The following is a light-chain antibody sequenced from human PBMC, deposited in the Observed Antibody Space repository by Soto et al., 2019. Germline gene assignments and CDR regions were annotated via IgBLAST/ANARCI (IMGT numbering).Light chain of an antibody. CDR3: QQYNNWPQT. CDR1: QSVSDD. J-gene: IGKJ3*01. CDR2: GAT. V-gene: IGKV3-15*01. Sequence: EVLMTQSPATLSVSPGERVTLSCRASQSVSDDFAWYQQKPGQAPRLLIYGATTRATDVPGRFSGSGSGTEFTLTISSLQSEDFAAYYCQQYNNWPQTFGPGTKVDIK.